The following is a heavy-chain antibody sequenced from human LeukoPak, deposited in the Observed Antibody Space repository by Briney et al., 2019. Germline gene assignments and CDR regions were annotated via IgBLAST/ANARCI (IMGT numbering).Heavy chain of an antibody. Sequence: PGGSLRLSCAASGFTFSSYAMSWVRQAPGKGLEWVSALSGSGSLTYYEDSVKGRFTVSRDNAKNILYLHMNSLRAEDTAIYFCARSRWLGVDYFDYWGQGTLVTVSS. CDR3: ARSRWLGVDYFDY. CDR2: LSGSGSLT. CDR1: GFTFSSYA. D-gene: IGHD6-19*01. V-gene: IGHV3-23*01. J-gene: IGHJ4*02.